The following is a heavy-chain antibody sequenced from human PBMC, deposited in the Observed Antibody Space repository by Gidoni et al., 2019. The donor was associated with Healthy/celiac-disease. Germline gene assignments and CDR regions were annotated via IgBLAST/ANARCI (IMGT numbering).Heavy chain of an antibody. D-gene: IGHD3-10*01. CDR1: GFTFSSYA. CDR3: ARGAVTMVRGVMPGHAFDI. V-gene: IGHV3-30-3*01. J-gene: IGHJ3*02. CDR2: ISYDGSNK. Sequence: QVQLVESGGGVVQPGRSLRLSCAASGFTFSSYAMHWVRQAPGKGLEWVAVISYDGSNKYYADSVKGRFTISRDNSKNTLYLQMNSLRAEDTAVYYCARGAVTMVRGVMPGHAFDIWGQGTMVTVSS.